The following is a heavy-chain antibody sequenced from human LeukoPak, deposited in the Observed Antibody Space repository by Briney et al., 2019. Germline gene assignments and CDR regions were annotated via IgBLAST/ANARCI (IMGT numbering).Heavy chain of an antibody. J-gene: IGHJ3*02. Sequence: ASVKVSCKASGYTFTGYYMHWVRQAPGQGLEWMGRINPNSGGTNYAQKFQGRVTMTRDTSISTAYMELSRLRSDDTAVYYCARRRGIVGANDAFDIWGQGTMVTVSS. V-gene: IGHV1-2*06. CDR3: ARRRGIVGANDAFDI. CDR2: INPNSGGT. CDR1: GYTFTGYY. D-gene: IGHD1-26*01.